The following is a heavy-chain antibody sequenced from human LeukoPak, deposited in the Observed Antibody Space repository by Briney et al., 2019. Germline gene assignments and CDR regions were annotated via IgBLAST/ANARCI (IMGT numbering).Heavy chain of an antibody. CDR2: IYTSGST. CDR1: GGSISSGSYY. V-gene: IGHV4-61*02. D-gene: IGHD5-12*01. CDR3: ARGDITVDP. J-gene: IGHJ5*02. Sequence: SQTLSLTCTVSGGSISSGSYYWSWIRQPAGKGLEWIGRIYTSGSTNYNPSLKSRVTISVDTSKNQFSLKLSSVTAADTAVYYCARGDITVDPWGQGTLVTVSS.